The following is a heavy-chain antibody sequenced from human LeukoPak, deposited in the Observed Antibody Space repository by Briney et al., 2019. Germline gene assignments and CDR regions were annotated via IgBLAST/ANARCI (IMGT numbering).Heavy chain of an antibody. CDR3: AISPPDNSWVY. CDR1: GFTFSNYW. D-gene: IGHD4-11*01. J-gene: IGHJ4*02. Sequence: GGSLRLSCAASGFTFSNYWMHWVRQAPGKGLVWVSRIKSDGTITSYADSVKGRFTISRDNAKNTLYLQMNSLRGEDTAVYYCAISPPDNSWVYWGQGTLVTVSS. V-gene: IGHV3-74*01. CDR2: IKSDGTIT.